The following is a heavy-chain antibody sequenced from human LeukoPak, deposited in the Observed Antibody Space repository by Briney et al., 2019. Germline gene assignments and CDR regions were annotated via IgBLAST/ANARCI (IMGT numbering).Heavy chain of an antibody. J-gene: IGHJ5*02. V-gene: IGHV4-59*01. Sequence: SETLSLTCSVSGGSIRSSYWNCIRQSPGKGLEWLGYIYYSGGTNYNPSLKGRVTLSIDMSKNRFSLRLTSVTAADTAVYYCARDSMYATNYFDPWGQGTLVTVSS. CDR2: IYYSGGT. CDR3: ARDSMYATNYFDP. CDR1: GGSIRSSY. D-gene: IGHD2-8*01.